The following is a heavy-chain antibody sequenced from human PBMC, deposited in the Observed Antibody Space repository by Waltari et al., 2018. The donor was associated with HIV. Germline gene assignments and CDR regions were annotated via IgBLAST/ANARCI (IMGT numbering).Heavy chain of an antibody. CDR3: AESATRRSGPYYYYGMDV. Sequence: QVQLVQSGAEVKKPGSSVKVSCKASGGTFSSYAISWVRQAPGQGLEWMGGILPIFGKANYAQKVQGRVTITADESTSTGYMELSSLRSEDTAVYYCAESATRRSGPYYYYGMDVWGQGTTVTVSS. CDR1: GGTFSSYA. D-gene: IGHD3-10*01. CDR2: ILPIFGKA. V-gene: IGHV1-69*12. J-gene: IGHJ6*02.